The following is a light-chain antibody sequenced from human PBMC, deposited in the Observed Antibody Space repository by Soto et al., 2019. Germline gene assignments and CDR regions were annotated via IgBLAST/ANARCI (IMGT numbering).Light chain of an antibody. CDR3: CSYAGSSTSWV. CDR1: SSDAGNYNF. V-gene: IGLV2-23*01. CDR2: EDS. J-gene: IGLJ3*02. Sequence: QSALTHPASVSGSPGQSITISCTGTSSDAGNYNFVSWYQQHPGKAPKVIIYEDSTRPSGVSNRISGSKSGNTASLTISGRQAEDEADYYCCSYAGSSTSWVFGGGTKLTVL.